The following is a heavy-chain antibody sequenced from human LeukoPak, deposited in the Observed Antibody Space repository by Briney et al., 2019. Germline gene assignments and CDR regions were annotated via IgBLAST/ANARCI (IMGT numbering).Heavy chain of an antibody. D-gene: IGHD6-19*01. CDR1: GFTFSTYA. V-gene: IGHV3-23*01. Sequence: GGSLRLSCAASGFTFSTYAMTWVRQAPGEGLEWVSAISAGGGYTFYADSVKGRFTISRDNSKNTPYLQMNSLRAEDTAVYYCAKDGTSGSGWSYFDYWGQGTLVTVSS. CDR3: AKDGTSGSGWSYFDY. CDR2: ISAGGGYT. J-gene: IGHJ4*02.